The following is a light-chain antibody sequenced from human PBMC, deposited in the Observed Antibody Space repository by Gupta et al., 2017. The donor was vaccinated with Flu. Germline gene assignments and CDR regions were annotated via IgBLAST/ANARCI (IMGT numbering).Light chain of an antibody. V-gene: IGKV4-1*01. CDR1: QSVLYSSNNKNY. Sequence: DIVMTQSPDSLAVSLGERATINCKSSQSVLYSSNNKNYVAWYQQKPGQPPKLLIYWASTRESGVPDRFSGSGSGTDFTLTISSLQAEDVAVYYCQQYYSTPQTFGKGTKVESK. CDR3: QQYYSTPQT. J-gene: IGKJ1*01. CDR2: WAS.